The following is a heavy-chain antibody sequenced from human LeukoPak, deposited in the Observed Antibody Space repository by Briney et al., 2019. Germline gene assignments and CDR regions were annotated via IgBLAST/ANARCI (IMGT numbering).Heavy chain of an antibody. CDR3: AREESGGYFDY. J-gene: IGHJ4*02. V-gene: IGHV1-46*01. Sequence: ASVKVSCKASGFTFTNCYMHWVRQAPGQGLEWMGLISPTGSSTNYAQKFRGRVTMTRDTSTTTVYMELSSLRSEDTAVYYCAREESGGYFDYWGQGTLVTVSS. D-gene: IGHD2-8*02. CDR1: GFTFTNCY. CDR2: ISPTGSST.